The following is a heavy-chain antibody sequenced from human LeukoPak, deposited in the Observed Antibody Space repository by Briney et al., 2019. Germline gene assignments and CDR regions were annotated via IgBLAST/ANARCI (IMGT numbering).Heavy chain of an antibody. CDR1: GGSISSPRYH. CDR3: ARVIRYGDHDY. J-gene: IGHJ4*02. CDR2: IHKTGTT. D-gene: IGHD4-17*01. V-gene: IGHV4-31*03. Sequence: SRTLSLTCTVSGGSISSPRYHSSSPRHHPGPRPDWIGYIHKTGTTYYNPSLKSRLTISVDTSKNQFSLKLSSVTAADTAVYYCARVIRYGDHDYWGQGTLVTVSS.